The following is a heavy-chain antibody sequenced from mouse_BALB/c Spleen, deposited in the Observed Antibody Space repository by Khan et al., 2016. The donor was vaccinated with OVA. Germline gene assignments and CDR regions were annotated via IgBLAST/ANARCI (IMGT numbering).Heavy chain of an antibody. Sequence: QVQLQQSGAELARPGSSVKLSCKASGYTFTSYWMQWVKQRPGQGLEWIGAIYPGDGDTRYTQKFKGKATLTADKSSSTAYMQLNSLASEDSAVXCSSRRRENYCCRSRQYFDCWGQGTTLTVSS. CDR3: SRRRENYCCRSRQYFDC. V-gene: IGHV1-87*01. J-gene: IGHJ2*01. D-gene: IGHD1-1*01. CDR2: IYPGDGDT. CDR1: GYTFTSYW.